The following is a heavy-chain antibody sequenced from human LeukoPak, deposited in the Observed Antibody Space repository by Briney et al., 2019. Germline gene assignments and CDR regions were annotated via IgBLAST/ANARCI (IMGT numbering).Heavy chain of an antibody. Sequence: QTLSLTCTFSGFSLSTSGMRVSWSRQPPGKALEWLVRSDGDDDKFYSTALKTRLTISKDATKHQVVLTMTNMDPVDTATYYCAGGRDGYNYYFDYWGQGTLVTVSS. CDR2: SDGDDDK. J-gene: IGHJ4*02. D-gene: IGHD5-24*01. V-gene: IGHV2-70*04. CDR3: AGGRDGYNYYFDY. CDR1: GFSLSTSGMR.